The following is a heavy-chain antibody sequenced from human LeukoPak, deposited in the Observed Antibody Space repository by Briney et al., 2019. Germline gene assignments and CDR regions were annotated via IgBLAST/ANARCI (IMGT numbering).Heavy chain of an antibody. CDR1: GGSFSGYY. D-gene: IGHD3-3*01. CDR2: INHSGST. CDR3: ARGQYYDFWSGLHWFDP. V-gene: IGHV4-34*01. Sequence: SETLSLTCAVYGGSFSGYYWSWIRQPPGKGLEWVGEINHSGSTNYNPSLKSRVTISVDTSKNQFSLKLSSVTAADTAVYYCARGQYYDFWSGLHWFDPWGQGTLVTVSS. J-gene: IGHJ5*02.